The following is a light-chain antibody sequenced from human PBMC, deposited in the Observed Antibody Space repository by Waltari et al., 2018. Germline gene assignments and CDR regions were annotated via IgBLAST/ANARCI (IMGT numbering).Light chain of an antibody. CDR3: CSYAGSSAPRV. CDR2: EGN. J-gene: IGLJ3*02. V-gene: IGLV2-23*01. CDR1: SSDVGYYNL. Sequence: QSALTQPASVSGSPGKSITLSCTGPSSDVGYYNLVSWYQQHPGKAPKLMIYEGNKRPSGVSNRFSGSKSGNMASLTISGLQAEDEADYYCCSYAGSSAPRVFGGGTKLTVL.